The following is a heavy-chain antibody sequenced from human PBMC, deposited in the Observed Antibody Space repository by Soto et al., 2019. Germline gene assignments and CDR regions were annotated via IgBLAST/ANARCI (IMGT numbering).Heavy chain of an antibody. CDR2: IIPILGIA. CDR1: GGTFSSYT. CDR3: AREWGGYCSSTSCYNYYYYMDV. J-gene: IGHJ6*03. D-gene: IGHD2-2*02. V-gene: IGHV1-69*04. Sequence: SVKVSCKASGGTFSSYTISWVRQAPGQGLEWMGRIIPILGIANYAQKFQGRVTITADKSTSTAYMELSSLRSEDTAVYYCAREWGGYCSSTSCYNYYYYMDVWGKGTTVTVSS.